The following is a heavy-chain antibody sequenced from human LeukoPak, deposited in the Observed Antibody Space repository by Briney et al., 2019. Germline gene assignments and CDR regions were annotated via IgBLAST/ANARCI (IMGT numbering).Heavy chain of an antibody. CDR3: ARAVADCDAFDI. Sequence: GGSLRLSCAASGFTFSSYGMHWVRQAPGKGLEWVAFIRYDGSNKYYADSVKGRSTISRDNSKNTLYLQMNSLRAEDTAVYYCARAVADCDAFDIWGQGTMVTVSS. V-gene: IGHV3-30*02. J-gene: IGHJ3*02. CDR1: GFTFSSYG. D-gene: IGHD6-19*01. CDR2: IRYDGSNK.